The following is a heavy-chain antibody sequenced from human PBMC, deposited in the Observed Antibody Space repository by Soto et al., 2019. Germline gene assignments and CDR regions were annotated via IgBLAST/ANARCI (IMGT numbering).Heavy chain of an antibody. CDR1: GGSISSYY. CDR3: TRVSRRVIIDY. CDR2: IYYSGST. J-gene: IGHJ4*02. D-gene: IGHD3-10*01. Sequence: PSETLSLTCTVSGGSISSYYWSWIRQPPGKGLEWIGYIYYSGSTNYNPSLKSRVTISVDTSKNQFSLKLSSVTAADTAVYYCTRVSRRVIIDYWGQGTLVTVSS. V-gene: IGHV4-59*01.